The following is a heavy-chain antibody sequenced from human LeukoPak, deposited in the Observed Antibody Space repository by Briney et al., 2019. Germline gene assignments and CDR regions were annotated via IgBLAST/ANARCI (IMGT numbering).Heavy chain of an antibody. V-gene: IGHV3-74*01. CDR1: GFTFSTYW. Sequence: PGGSLRLSCAASGFTFSTYWMHWVRQAPGKGLVWVSRINRDGSSTSYADSVKGRFTISRDNAKNTLYLQMNSLRAGDTAVYYCAKDSYDRSGYYYYYFAYWGQGTQVTVSS. J-gene: IGHJ4*02. D-gene: IGHD3-22*01. CDR2: INRDGSST. CDR3: AKDSYDRSGYYYYYFAY.